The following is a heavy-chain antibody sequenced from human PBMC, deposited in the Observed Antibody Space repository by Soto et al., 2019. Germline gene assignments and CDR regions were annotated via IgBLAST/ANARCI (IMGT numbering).Heavy chain of an antibody. V-gene: IGHV1-18*01. J-gene: IGHJ4*02. CDR3: ARDQSAGGDCYP. Sequence: ASVKVSCKASGYTFTSYGISWVRQAPGQGLEWMGWISAYNGNTNYSQKFQGRVTITRDTSASTAYMELSSLRSEDTAVYYCARDQSAGGDCYPWGQGTLVPVSS. CDR1: GYTFTSYG. CDR2: ISAYNGNT. D-gene: IGHD2-21*02.